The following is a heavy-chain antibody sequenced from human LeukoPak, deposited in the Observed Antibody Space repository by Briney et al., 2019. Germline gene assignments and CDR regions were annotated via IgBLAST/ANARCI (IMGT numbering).Heavy chain of an antibody. Sequence: GGPLRLSCAASGFIFSHYGMNWVRQAPGKGLEWVSGITSRSTTYYADSVKGRFTISRDNSKNMVWLQINSPTAEDTATYYCAKDGNWARFEDWGQGTLVTVSS. CDR3: AKDGNWARFED. D-gene: IGHD7-27*01. J-gene: IGHJ4*02. CDR2: ITSRSTT. CDR1: GFIFSHYG. V-gene: IGHV3-23*01.